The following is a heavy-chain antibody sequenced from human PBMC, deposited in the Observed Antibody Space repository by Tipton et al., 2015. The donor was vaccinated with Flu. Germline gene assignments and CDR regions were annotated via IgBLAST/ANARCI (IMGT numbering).Heavy chain of an antibody. V-gene: IGHV4-39*07. Sequence: TYYNPSLKSRVTISVDTSKNQFSLRLTSMTAADTAVYYCARDRGFGAYTFDYWGQGTLVTVAS. D-gene: IGHD3-10*01. CDR2: T. CDR3: ARDRGFGAYTFDY. J-gene: IGHJ4*02.